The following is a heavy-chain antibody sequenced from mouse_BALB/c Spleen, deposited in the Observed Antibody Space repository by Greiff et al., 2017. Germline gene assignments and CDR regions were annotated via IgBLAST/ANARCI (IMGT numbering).Heavy chain of an antibody. V-gene: IGHV5-17*02. Sequence: EVKLVESGGGLVQPGGSRKLSCAASGFTFSSFGMHWVRQAPEKGLEWVAYISSGSSTIYYADTVKGRFTISRDNPKNTLFLQMTSLRSEDTAMYYCARLDDYDVGYAMDYWGQGTSVTVSS. CDR2: ISSGSSTI. CDR1: GFTFSSFG. J-gene: IGHJ4*01. D-gene: IGHD2-4*01. CDR3: ARLDDYDVGYAMDY.